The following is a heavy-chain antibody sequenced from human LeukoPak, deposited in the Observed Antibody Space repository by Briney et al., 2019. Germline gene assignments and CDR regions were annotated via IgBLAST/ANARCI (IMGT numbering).Heavy chain of an antibody. V-gene: IGHV1-69*05. CDR1: GGTFSSYA. CDR3: ARKPEGNWYFDL. D-gene: IGHD6-13*01. CDR2: IIPIFGTA. Sequence: SVKVSCKASGGTFSSYAISWVRQAPGQGLEWMGGIIPIFGTANYAQKFQGRVTITTDESTSTAYMELSSLRSEDTAVYYCARKPEGNWYFDLWGRGTLVTVSS. J-gene: IGHJ2*01.